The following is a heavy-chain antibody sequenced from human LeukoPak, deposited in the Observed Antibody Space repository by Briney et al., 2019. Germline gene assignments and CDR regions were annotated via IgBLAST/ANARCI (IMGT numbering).Heavy chain of an antibody. Sequence: PSETLSLTCTVSGGSISSYYWSWIRQPPGKGLEWIGYIYYSGSTNYNPSLKSRVTISVDTSKNQFSLKLSSVTAADTAVYYCARSGLGFVAFDIWGQGTMVTVSS. CDR1: GGSISSYY. CDR3: ARSGLGFVAFDI. V-gene: IGHV4-59*01. J-gene: IGHJ3*02. D-gene: IGHD2-15*01. CDR2: IYYSGST.